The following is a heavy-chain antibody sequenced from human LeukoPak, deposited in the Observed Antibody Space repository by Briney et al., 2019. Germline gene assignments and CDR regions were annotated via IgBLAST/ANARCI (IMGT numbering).Heavy chain of an antibody. CDR1: GGSISSGGYY. CDR2: IYYSGST. CDR3: ARGGAPRFLEWSWNWFDP. D-gene: IGHD3-3*01. V-gene: IGHV4-31*03. J-gene: IGHJ5*02. Sequence: PSETLSLTCTVSGGSISSGGYYWSWIRQHPGKGLEWIGYIYYSGSTYYNPSLKSRVTISVDTSKNQFSLKLSSVTAADTAVYYCARGGAPRFLEWSWNWFDPWGQGTLVTVSS.